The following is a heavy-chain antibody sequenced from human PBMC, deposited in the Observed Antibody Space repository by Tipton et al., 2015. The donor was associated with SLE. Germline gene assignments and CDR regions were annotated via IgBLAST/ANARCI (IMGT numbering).Heavy chain of an antibody. V-gene: IGHV4-59*08. D-gene: IGHD3-16*01. Sequence: TLSLTCSVSGGSISSNSWIWIRQPPGKGLEWIGYISDGGGTNYSPSLKSRVTISVDPAKNEFSLKLTSVTAADTAVYYCARGKLTWRGAIIGADVWGQGTTVNVSS. J-gene: IGHJ6*02. CDR1: GGSISSNS. CDR3: ARGKLTWRGAIIGADV. CDR2: ISDGGGT.